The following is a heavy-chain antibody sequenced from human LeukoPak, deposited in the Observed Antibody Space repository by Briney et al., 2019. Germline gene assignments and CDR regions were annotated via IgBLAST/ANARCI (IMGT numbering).Heavy chain of an antibody. D-gene: IGHD3-3*01. V-gene: IGHV1-69*04. Sequence: GASVKVSCKASGGTFSSYAISWVRQAPGQGLEWMGRIIPILGIANYAQKFQGRVTITADKSTSTAYMELSSLRSEDTAVYYCARDHIFDDFWSGCYHYYGMDVWGQGTTVTVSS. CDR2: IIPILGIA. CDR3: ARDHIFDDFWSGCYHYYGMDV. J-gene: IGHJ6*02. CDR1: GGTFSSYA.